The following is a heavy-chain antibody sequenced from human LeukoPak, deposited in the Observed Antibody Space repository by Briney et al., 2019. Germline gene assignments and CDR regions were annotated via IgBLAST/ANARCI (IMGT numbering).Heavy chain of an antibody. CDR2: IYHSGST. CDR3: ARLRSSTSFGYMDV. V-gene: IGHV4-38-2*01. D-gene: IGHD2-2*01. Sequence: SETLSRTCAVSGYSISSGYYWGWIRQPPGKGLAWIGSIYHSGSTYYNPSLKSRVTISVDTSKNQFSLKLSSVTAADTAVYYCARLRSSTSFGYMDVWGKGTTVTVSS. CDR1: GYSISSGYY. J-gene: IGHJ6*03.